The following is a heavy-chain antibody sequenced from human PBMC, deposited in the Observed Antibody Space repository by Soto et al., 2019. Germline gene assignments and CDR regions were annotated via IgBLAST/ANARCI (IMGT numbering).Heavy chain of an antibody. V-gene: IGHV4-39*01. J-gene: IGHJ6*03. CDR3: ARETYYYYYMEV. Sequence: SETLSLTCTVSGGSISSSSYYWGWIRQPPGKGLEWIGSIYYSGSTYYNPSLKSRVTISVDTSKNQFSLKLSSVTAADTAVYYCARETYYYYYMEVWGKGTTVTVSS. CDR2: IYYSGST. CDR1: GGSISSSSYY.